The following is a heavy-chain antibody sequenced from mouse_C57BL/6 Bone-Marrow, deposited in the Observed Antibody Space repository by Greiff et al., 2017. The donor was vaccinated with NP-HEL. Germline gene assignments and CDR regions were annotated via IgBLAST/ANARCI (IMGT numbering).Heavy chain of an antibody. CDR3: AAHYYGSSYWYFDV. CDR2: IDPSDSYT. CDR1: GYTFTSYW. J-gene: IGHJ1*03. Sequence: VQLQQPGAELVKPGASVKLSCKASGYTFTSYWMQWVKQRPGQGLEWIGEIDPSDSYTTYNQKFKGKATLTVDTSSSTAYMQLSSLTSEDSAVYYCAAHYYGSSYWYFDVWGTGTTVTVSS. D-gene: IGHD1-1*01. V-gene: IGHV1-50*01.